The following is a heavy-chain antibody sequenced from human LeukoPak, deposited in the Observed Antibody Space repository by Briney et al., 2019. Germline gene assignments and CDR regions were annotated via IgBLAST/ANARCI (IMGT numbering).Heavy chain of an antibody. CDR3: ATNLKGDFDY. D-gene: IGHD3-16*01. J-gene: IGHJ4*02. CDR2: IYYSGST. CDR1: GGSISSGDYS. V-gene: IGHV4-30-4*01. Sequence: ASETLSLTCTVSGGSISSGDYSWSWIRQPPGKGLEWIGYIYYSGSTYYNPSLKSRVTISVDTSKNQFSLKLSSVTAADTAVYYCATNLKGDFDYWGQGTLVTASS.